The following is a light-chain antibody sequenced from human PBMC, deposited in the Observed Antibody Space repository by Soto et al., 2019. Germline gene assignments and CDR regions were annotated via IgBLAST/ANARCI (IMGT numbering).Light chain of an antibody. CDR2: GAS. V-gene: IGKV3-15*01. Sequence: EIVMTQSPATLSVSPGESATLSCRASQSVSSSLAWYQQRPGQAPRLFIYGASTRATGIPDTFSGSGSGTEFTLTISSLQSEDFAVYYCQQYYDWPPVTFGQGTRLEI. J-gene: IGKJ5*01. CDR3: QQYYDWPPVT. CDR1: QSVSSS.